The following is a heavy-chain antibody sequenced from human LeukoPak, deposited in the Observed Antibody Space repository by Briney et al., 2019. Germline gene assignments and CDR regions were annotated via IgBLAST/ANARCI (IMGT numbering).Heavy chain of an antibody. CDR2: ISYDGSNK. Sequence: GGSLRLSCAASGFTFSSYAMHWVRQAPGKGLEWVAVISYDGSNKYYADSVKGRFTISRDNSKNTLYLQMNSLRAEDTAVYYCARDPGGSQSTWGQGTLVTVSS. CDR3: ARDPGGSQST. CDR1: GFTFSSYA. J-gene: IGHJ5*02. D-gene: IGHD1-26*01. V-gene: IGHV3-30-3*01.